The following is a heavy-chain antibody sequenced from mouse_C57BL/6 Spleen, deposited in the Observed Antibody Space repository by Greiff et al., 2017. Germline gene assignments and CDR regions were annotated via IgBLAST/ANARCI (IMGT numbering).Heavy chain of an antibody. J-gene: IGHJ4*01. CDR1: GYSFTGYY. Sequence: EVKLVESGPELVKPGASVKISCKASGYSFTGYYMNWVKQSPEKSLEWIGEINPSTGGTTYNQKFKAKATLTVDKSSSTAYMQLKSLTSEDSAVYYCARRAITTVPHAMDYWGQGTSVTVSS. CDR2: INPSTGGT. V-gene: IGHV1-42*01. D-gene: IGHD1-1*01. CDR3: ARRAITTVPHAMDY.